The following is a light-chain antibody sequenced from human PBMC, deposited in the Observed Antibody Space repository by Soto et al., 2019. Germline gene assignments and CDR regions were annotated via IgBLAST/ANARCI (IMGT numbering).Light chain of an antibody. CDR1: SSDVGSYNL. Sequence: QCVLTQPASVSGSPGQSITISCTGTSSDVGSYNLVSWHQQHPGKAPKLMIYEVSKRPSGVSNRFSGSKSGNTASLTISGLQAEDEADYYCCSYAGSFYVFGTGTKVTVL. CDR2: EVS. J-gene: IGLJ1*01. V-gene: IGLV2-23*02. CDR3: CSYAGSFYV.